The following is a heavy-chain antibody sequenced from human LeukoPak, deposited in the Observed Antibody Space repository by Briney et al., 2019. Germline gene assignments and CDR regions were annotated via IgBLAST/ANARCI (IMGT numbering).Heavy chain of an antibody. V-gene: IGHV4-4*07. Sequence: PSETLSLTCSVSGGSMSTYYWIWIRQPAGKGLEWIGRIYISGTTNYNPSLKSRVSLSLDTSKNQFSLKVTPVTAADTAVYYCARWPTTQGTFDIWGQGTMVTV. D-gene: IGHD1-1*01. CDR2: IYISGTT. CDR3: ARWPTTQGTFDI. J-gene: IGHJ3*02. CDR1: GGSMSTYY.